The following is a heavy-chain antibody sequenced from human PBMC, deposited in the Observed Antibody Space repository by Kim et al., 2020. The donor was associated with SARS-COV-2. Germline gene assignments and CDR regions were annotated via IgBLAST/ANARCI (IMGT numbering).Heavy chain of an antibody. CDR3: AKDRTYYDILTGYYKGNWFDP. CDR2: ISGSGGST. Sequence: GGSLRLSCAASGFTFSSYAMSWVRQAPGKGLEWVSAISGSGGSTYYADSVKGRFTISRDNSKNTLYLQMNSLRAEDTAVYYCAKDRTYYDILTGYYKGNWFDPWGQGTLVTVSS. V-gene: IGHV3-23*01. CDR1: GFTFSSYA. J-gene: IGHJ5*02. D-gene: IGHD3-9*01.